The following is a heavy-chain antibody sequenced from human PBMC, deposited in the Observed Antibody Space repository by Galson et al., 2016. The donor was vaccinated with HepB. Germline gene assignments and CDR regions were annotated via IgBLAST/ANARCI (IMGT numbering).Heavy chain of an antibody. Sequence: SLRLSCAASGFKFEDYAMHWVRQTPEKGLEWVSTINWNRGSRAYAGSVKGRFTISRDNAKNSLSLQMDSLRLEDTALYYCAKDRTIAAAGTVFFQHWGQGTLVSVSS. CDR1: GFKFEDYA. CDR2: INWNRGSR. V-gene: IGHV3-9*01. J-gene: IGHJ1*01. D-gene: IGHD6-13*01. CDR3: AKDRTIAAAGTVFFQH.